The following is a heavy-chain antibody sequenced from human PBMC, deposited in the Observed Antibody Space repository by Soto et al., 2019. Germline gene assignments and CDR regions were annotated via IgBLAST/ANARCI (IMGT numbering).Heavy chain of an antibody. CDR3: ARCHPFDY. CDR2: IDYSGST. V-gene: IGHV4-59*01. CDR1: GDSISIYY. Sequence: SETLSLACTVSGDSISIYYWSWIRQPPGKGLEWIGYIDYSGSTNYNPSLKSRVTISVDTSKNQFSLMLSSVTAADTAVYYCARCHPFDYWGQGTLVTVSS. J-gene: IGHJ4*02.